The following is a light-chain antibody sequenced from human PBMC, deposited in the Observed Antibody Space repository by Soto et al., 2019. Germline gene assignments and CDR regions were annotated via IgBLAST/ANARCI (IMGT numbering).Light chain of an antibody. V-gene: IGKV1-16*02. CDR2: GAS. CDR3: QQSSSYPYT. Sequence: DIQMTQSPSSLSASVGDRVTITCRASQGINNYLAWFQQKPGKAPKSLIYGASTLQRAVPSKFIRSGSATDISLTITSLQPEDFATYYCQQSSSYPYTFGQRTKLEIK. CDR1: QGINNY. J-gene: IGKJ2*01.